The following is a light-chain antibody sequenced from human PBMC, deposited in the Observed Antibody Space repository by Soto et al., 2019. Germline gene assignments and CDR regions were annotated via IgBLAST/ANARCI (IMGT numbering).Light chain of an antibody. Sequence: IVMTQSPATLSVSQGDRATLSCRASQSVSTNLAWYQQKPGQAPRLLIYGASTSATGVPAMFSGSGSGTEFTLSISSLQSEDVALYYCQQYKSGPPRTFGQGTKVETK. V-gene: IGKV3-15*01. CDR3: QQYKSGPPRT. J-gene: IGKJ1*01. CDR1: QSVSTN. CDR2: GAS.